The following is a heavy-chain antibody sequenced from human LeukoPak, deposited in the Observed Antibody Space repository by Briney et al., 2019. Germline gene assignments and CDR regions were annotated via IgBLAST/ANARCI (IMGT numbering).Heavy chain of an antibody. CDR2: INHSGST. Sequence: SETLSLTCAVYGGSFSGYYWSWIRQPPGKGQEWIGEINHSGSTNYNPSLKSRVTISVDTSKNQFSLKLSSVTAADTAVYYCAREGGHSIWGQGTMVTVSS. CDR1: GGSFSGYY. J-gene: IGHJ3*02. V-gene: IGHV4-34*01. D-gene: IGHD2-15*01. CDR3: AREGGHSI.